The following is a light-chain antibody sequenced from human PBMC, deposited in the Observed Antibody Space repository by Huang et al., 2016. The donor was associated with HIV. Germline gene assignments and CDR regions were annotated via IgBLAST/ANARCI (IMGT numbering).Light chain of an antibody. J-gene: IGKJ2*01. CDR1: QSVSRN. Sequence: EIVLTQSPATLSVSPGEGATLSCRASQSVSRNLAWYQQKPGQAPRLLIYAASTRATGIPARFSGSGSGTEFTLTISSLQSEDFAVYYCQQYNDWPPYTFGQGTKVDIK. CDR2: AAS. CDR3: QQYNDWPPYT. V-gene: IGKV3-15*01.